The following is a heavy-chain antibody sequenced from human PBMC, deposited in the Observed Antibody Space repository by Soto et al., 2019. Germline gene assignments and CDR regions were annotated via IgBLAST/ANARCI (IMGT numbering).Heavy chain of an antibody. V-gene: IGHV3-23*01. CDR2: IGATSGNT. CDR3: AKRPGSSGPFDF. J-gene: IGHJ4*02. Sequence: EVQLLESGGGLVQPGGSLRLSCAASGFTFSSYAMSWVRQGPGKGLEWVANIGATSGNTYYPDTMKGRFTISRDNSKDTLDLQMNNLGAEDTAVYYCAKRPGSSGPFDFWGQGTLVTVSS. D-gene: IGHD1-26*01. CDR1: GFTFSSYA.